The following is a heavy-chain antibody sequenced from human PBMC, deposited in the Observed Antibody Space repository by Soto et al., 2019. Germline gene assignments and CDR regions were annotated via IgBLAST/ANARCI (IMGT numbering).Heavy chain of an antibody. Sequence: QVQLVQSGDEVKKSGASVKVSCKASGYTFSNYGISWVRQAPGQGLEWMGWISGYNGLTAYAQNVQGRVTMTIDTPTRTVFMELKSLRSNDTAVYYCARDEGIRGFDSWGQGTLVTVSS. CDR1: GYTFSNYG. CDR3: ARDEGIRGFDS. J-gene: IGHJ4*02. CDR2: ISGYNGLT. D-gene: IGHD1-26*01. V-gene: IGHV1-18*04.